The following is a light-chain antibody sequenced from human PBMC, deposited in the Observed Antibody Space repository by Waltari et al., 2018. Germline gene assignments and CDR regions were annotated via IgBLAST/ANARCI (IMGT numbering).Light chain of an antibody. J-gene: IGKJ4*01. CDR1: QSIRST. Sequence: EIVLTQSPATLSVSPGERATLSCWASQSIRSTLAWYQHKPGQSPRLLIYDASTRATGIPVRFSGSGSGTYFTLTISSLQSEDFAVYYCQQYTNWPLTFGGGTKVEI. CDR2: DAS. CDR3: QQYTNWPLT. V-gene: IGKV3D-15*01.